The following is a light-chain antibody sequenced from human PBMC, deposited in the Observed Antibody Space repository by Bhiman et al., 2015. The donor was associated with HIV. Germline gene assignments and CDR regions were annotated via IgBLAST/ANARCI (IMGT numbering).Light chain of an antibody. CDR2: GEN. CDR3: QSYDSSLSGLWI. V-gene: IGLV3-19*01. CDR1: SLRNYY. J-gene: IGLJ2*01. Sequence: SSELTQDPAVSVALGQTVRITCQGDSLRNYYASWYQQKPGQAPVLVIYGENNRPSGIPDRFSGSSSGDTSSLTVTGAQAADEADYYCQSYDSSLSGLWIFGGGTKLTVL.